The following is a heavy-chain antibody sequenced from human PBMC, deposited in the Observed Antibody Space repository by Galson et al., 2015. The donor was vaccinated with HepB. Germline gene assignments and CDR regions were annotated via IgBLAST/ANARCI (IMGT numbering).Heavy chain of an antibody. CDR3: ARDIGSGPHYYYGMDV. V-gene: IGHV3-30-3*01. Sequence: SLRLSCAASGLTFSSYAMHWVRQAPGKGLEWVAVISYDGSNKYYADSVKGRFTISRDNSKNTLYLQMNSLRAEDTAVYYCARDIGSGPHYYYGMDVWGQGTTVTVSS. CDR1: GLTFSSYA. CDR2: ISYDGSNK. J-gene: IGHJ6*02. D-gene: IGHD5/OR15-5a*01.